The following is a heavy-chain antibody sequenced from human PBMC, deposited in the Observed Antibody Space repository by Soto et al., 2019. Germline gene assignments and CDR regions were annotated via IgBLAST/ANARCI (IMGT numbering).Heavy chain of an antibody. D-gene: IGHD3-10*01. V-gene: IGHV4-31*03. J-gene: IGHJ3*01. CDR1: GGSIGSGGYY. CDR2: IYYSGTT. CDR3: ARGEYYFGSWPYPIMPQNAFDL. Sequence: QVQLQESGPGLVKPSQTLSLTCTVSGGSIGSGGYYWSWIRQHPGKGLEWIGYIYYSGTTYYNPSLKSRVAISVDTSTNQFSLKLSSVTAADTAVYYCARGEYYFGSWPYPIMPQNAFDLWGQGTMVIVSS.